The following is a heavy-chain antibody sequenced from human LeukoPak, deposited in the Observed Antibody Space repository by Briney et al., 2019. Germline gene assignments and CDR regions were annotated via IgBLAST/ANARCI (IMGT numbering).Heavy chain of an antibody. J-gene: IGHJ4*02. CDR1: GFTFSSYW. D-gene: IGHD3-16*01. CDR3: TRDALFGAGRTHLDF. V-gene: IGHV3-7*04. CDR2: IKHDGSEA. Sequence: GGSLRLSCSASGFTFSSYWMNWVRQAPGKGLEWLANIKHDGSEAHYVDSVKGRFTISRDNAKNSLSLQMNSLHVDDTGVYFCTRDALFGAGRTHLDFWSQGTLVSVSS.